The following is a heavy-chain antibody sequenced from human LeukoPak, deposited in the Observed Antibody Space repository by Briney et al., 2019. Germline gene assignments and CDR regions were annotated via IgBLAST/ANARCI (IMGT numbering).Heavy chain of an antibody. CDR2: FDPEDGKT. Sequence: ASVKVSCKVSGYTLTELSMHWVRQAPGKGLEWMGGFDPEDGKTIYAQKFQGRVTMTEDTSTDTAYMELSSLRSEDTAVYYCATVMIYYDSSGYYSFDYWGQGTLVTVSS. CDR1: GYTLTELS. J-gene: IGHJ4*02. CDR3: ATVMIYYDSSGYYSFDY. D-gene: IGHD3-22*01. V-gene: IGHV1-24*01.